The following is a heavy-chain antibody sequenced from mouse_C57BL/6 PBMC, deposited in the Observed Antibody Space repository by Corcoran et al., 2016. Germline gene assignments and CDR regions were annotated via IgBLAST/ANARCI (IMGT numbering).Heavy chain of an antibody. CDR2: IPVKSDNFGA. CDR3: SRGNSEGFPY. D-gene: IGHD2-1*01. CDR1: GFTFSDYQ. J-gene: IGHJ3*01. V-gene: IGHV13-2*01. Sequence: QVQLVETGGDLVRPGNSLKLSCVTSGFTFSDYQMHWLRQPPGKRLEWIAVIPVKSDNFGANYAESVKGRFAISRDDSKSSVYLEMNRLREEDTATYFCSRGNSEGFPYWGQGTLVTVSP.